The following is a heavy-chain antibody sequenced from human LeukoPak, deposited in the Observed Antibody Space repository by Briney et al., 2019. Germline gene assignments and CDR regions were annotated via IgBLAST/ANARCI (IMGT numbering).Heavy chain of an antibody. Sequence: SETLSLTCTVSGGSISSGGYYWSWIRQHPGKGLEWIGYIYYSGSTYYNPSLKSRVTISVDTSKNQFSLKLSSVTAADTAVYYCARSVAAAHGTWFDPWGQGTLVTVSS. CDR1: GGSISSGGYY. V-gene: IGHV4-31*03. CDR3: ARSVAAAHGTWFDP. CDR2: IYYSGST. D-gene: IGHD6-13*01. J-gene: IGHJ5*02.